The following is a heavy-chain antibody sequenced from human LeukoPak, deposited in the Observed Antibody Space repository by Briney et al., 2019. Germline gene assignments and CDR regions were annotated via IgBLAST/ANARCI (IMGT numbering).Heavy chain of an antibody. CDR1: GFTFSDYY. J-gene: IGHJ5*02. V-gene: IGHV3-11*01. Sequence: GGSLRLSCAASGFTFSDYYMSWIRQAPGKGLEWVSYISSSGSTIYYADSVKGRFTISRDNAKNSLYLQMNSLRAEDTAVYYCAKVVPAASVFDPWGQGTLVTVSS. CDR3: AKVVPAASVFDP. D-gene: IGHD2-2*01. CDR2: ISSSGSTI.